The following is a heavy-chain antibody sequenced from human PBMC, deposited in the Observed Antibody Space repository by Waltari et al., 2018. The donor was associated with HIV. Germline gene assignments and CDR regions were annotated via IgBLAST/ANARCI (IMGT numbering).Heavy chain of an antibody. CDR2: INHSGST. V-gene: IGHV4-34*01. J-gene: IGHJ4*02. CDR1: GGSFSGYS. D-gene: IGHD3-22*01. Sequence: QVQLQQWGAGLLKPSETLSLTCAVYGGSFSGYSWSWIRQPPGKGLEWIGEINHSGSTNYNPDLKGRVTISVDTSKNQFSVKLSSVTAADTAVYYCARVHKGYYYDSSGTYAPPYFDYWGQGTLVTVSS. CDR3: ARVHKGYYYDSSGTYAPPYFDY.